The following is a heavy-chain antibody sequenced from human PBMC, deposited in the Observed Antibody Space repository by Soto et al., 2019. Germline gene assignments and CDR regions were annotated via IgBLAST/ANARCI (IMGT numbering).Heavy chain of an antibody. V-gene: IGHV3-30*18. CDR2: ISYEGTNK. CDR1: GFTFSSSG. J-gene: IGHJ4*02. CDR3: AKEFHTWNYFDY. D-gene: IGHD1-20*01. Sequence: GGSLRLSCAASGFTFSSSGMHWVRQAPGKGLEWVAVISYEGTNKYYADSVKGRFTISRDNSKNTLYLQMNGLRGEDTGVYYCAKEFHTWNYFDYWGQGTLVTVSS.